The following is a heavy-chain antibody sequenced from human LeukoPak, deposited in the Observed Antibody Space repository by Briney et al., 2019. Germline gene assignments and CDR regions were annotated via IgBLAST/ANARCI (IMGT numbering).Heavy chain of an antibody. CDR2: IYYSGST. CDR1: GGSISSYY. CDR3: ARSLVTRERFDY. J-gene: IGHJ4*02. V-gene: IGHV4-59*01. Sequence: SETLSPTCTVSGGSISSYYWSWIRQPPGKGLEWIGYIYYSGSTNYNPSLKSRVTISVDTPKNQFSLKLSSVTAADTAVYYCARSLVTRERFDYWGQGTLVTVSS. D-gene: IGHD2-21*02.